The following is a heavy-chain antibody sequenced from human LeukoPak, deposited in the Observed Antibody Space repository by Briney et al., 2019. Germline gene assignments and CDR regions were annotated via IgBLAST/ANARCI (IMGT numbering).Heavy chain of an antibody. Sequence: GGSLSLSCAASGFTFSSYGMHWVRQAPGKGREWVAVMWYDGSNKYYADSVKGRFTIPRDNSKNTLYLQMNSLRAADTAVYYCARDLAPNYYGSGSSPYYYGMDVWGQGTTVTVSS. D-gene: IGHD3-10*01. CDR3: ARDLAPNYYGSGSSPYYYGMDV. CDR2: MWYDGSNK. J-gene: IGHJ6*02. CDR1: GFTFSSYG. V-gene: IGHV3-33*01.